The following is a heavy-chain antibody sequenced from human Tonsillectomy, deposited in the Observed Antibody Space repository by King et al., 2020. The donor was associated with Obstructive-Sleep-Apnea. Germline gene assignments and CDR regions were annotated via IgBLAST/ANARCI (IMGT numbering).Heavy chain of an antibody. CDR3: ATYSKSGSEVGAFDI. CDR1: GFTFSDST. V-gene: IGHV3-48*04. CDR2: ICSSSATI. Sequence: VQLVESGGGLVQPGGSLRLSCAASGFTFSDSTMNWVRQAPGKGLEWVSYICSSSATIYYADSVKGRFTISRDNAENSLYLQMSSLRAEDTAVYYCATYSKSGSEVGAFDIWGQGTMVTVSS. D-gene: IGHD1-26*01. J-gene: IGHJ3*02.